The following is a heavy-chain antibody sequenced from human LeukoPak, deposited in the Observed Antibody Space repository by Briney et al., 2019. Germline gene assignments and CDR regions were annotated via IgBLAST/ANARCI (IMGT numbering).Heavy chain of an antibody. J-gene: IGHJ6*02. Sequence: GGSLRLSCAASGFTFSSYAMSWVRQAPGKGLEWVSAISSSGGSTYYADSVKGRFTVSRDNSKNTLYVQMNSLRAEDTAVYYCAKYFYSNYYYGVDVWGQGTTVTVSS. CDR3: AKYFYSNYYYGVDV. CDR1: GFTFSSYA. CDR2: ISSSGGST. V-gene: IGHV3-23*01. D-gene: IGHD4-11*01.